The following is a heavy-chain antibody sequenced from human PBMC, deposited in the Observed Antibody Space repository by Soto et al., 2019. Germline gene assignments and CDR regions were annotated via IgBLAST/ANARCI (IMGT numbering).Heavy chain of an antibody. CDR2: INPSGGST. D-gene: IGHD3-16*02. CDR3: ARDDYDYIWGSYPPTAFDI. V-gene: IGHV1-46*03. CDR1: GYTFTSYY. Sequence: GASVKVSCKASGYTFTSYYMHWVRQAPGQGLEWMGIINPSGGSTSYAQKFQGRVTMTRDTSTSTVYMELSSLRSEDTAVYYCARDDYDYIWGSYPPTAFDIWAQGTMVPVSS. J-gene: IGHJ3*02.